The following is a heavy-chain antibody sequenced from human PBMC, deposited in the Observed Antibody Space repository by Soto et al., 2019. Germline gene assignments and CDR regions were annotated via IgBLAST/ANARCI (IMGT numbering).Heavy chain of an antibody. J-gene: IGHJ5*02. D-gene: IGHD6-13*01. V-gene: IGHV1-18*01. CDR1: GYTFTSYG. Sequence: GASVKVSCKASGYTFTSYGISWVRQAPGQGLEWMGWISAYNGNTNYAQKLQGRVTMTTDTSTSTAYMELRSLRSDDTAVYYCARDDGSSSWYLPRGMWFDPWGQGTLVTVSS. CDR2: ISAYNGNT. CDR3: ARDDGSSSWYLPRGMWFDP.